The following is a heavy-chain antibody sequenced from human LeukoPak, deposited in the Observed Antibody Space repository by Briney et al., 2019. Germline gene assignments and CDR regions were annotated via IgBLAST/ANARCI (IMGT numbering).Heavy chain of an antibody. J-gene: IGHJ3*02. V-gene: IGHV4-39*07. Sequence: PSETLSLTCTVSGGSISSSSYYWGWIRQPPGKGLEWIGSIYYSGSTYYNPSLKSRVTISVDKSKNQFSLKLSSVTAADTAVYYCASFSGLRRHCGGDCSPGEDAFDIWGQGTMVTVSS. CDR3: ASFSGLRRHCGGDCSPGEDAFDI. CDR2: IYYSGST. CDR1: GGSISSSSYY. D-gene: IGHD2-21*02.